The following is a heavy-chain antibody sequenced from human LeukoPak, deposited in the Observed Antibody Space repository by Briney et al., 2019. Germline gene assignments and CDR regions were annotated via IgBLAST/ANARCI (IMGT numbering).Heavy chain of an antibody. Sequence: GGSLRLSCAASGFSFSNAWMSWVRQAPGKGLEWVSYITSSSSTIYYADSVKGRFTISRDNAKNSLYLQMNGLRVDDTAVYYCARVASGTSLDYWGQGTLVTVSS. CDR3: ARVASGTSLDY. J-gene: IGHJ4*02. D-gene: IGHD1-1*01. CDR1: GFSFSNAW. CDR2: ITSSSSTI. V-gene: IGHV3-48*04.